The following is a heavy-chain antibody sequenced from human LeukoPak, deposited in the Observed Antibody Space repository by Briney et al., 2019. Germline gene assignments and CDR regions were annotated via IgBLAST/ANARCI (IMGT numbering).Heavy chain of an antibody. D-gene: IGHD6-19*01. V-gene: IGHV4-39*01. CDR1: GGSISSSSYY. CDR2: NYYSGST. CDR3: ARHPYCSGWSWTCNWFDP. Sequence: SETLSLTCSVSGGSISSSSYYWGWIRQPPGKGLEWIGSNYYSGSTYYNPRLKSRVTISVDTSKKQFSLNLSSVTAADTAVYYCARHPYCSGWSWTCNWFDPWGQGTLVTVSS. J-gene: IGHJ5*02.